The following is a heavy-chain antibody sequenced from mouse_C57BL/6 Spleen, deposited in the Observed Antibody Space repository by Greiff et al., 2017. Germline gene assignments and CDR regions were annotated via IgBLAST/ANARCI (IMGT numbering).Heavy chain of an antibody. CDR1: GYTFTSYW. D-gene: IGHD5-1*01. J-gene: IGHJ2*01. CDR3: ARGGTRVPYFDY. CDR2: IHPNSGST. Sequence: VQLQQPGAELVKPGASVKLSCKASGYTFTSYWMHWVKQRPGQGLEWIGMIHPNSGSTNYNEKFKSKATLTVDKSSSTAYMHLSSLTSEDSAVYYCARGGTRVPYFDYWGQGTTLTVSS. V-gene: IGHV1-64*01.